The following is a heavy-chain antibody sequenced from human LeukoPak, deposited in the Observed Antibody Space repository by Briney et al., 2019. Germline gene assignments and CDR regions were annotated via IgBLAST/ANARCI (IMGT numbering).Heavy chain of an antibody. D-gene: IGHD6-6*01. V-gene: IGHV1-18*01. CDR3: ARDGSSSSFDY. CDR1: VYSFTSYG. Sequence: ASETVSRTASVYSFTSYGISWVRQAPGQGPEGMGWISAYNGNKNYAQKPQGRVTMTTHTSTSTAYMELSGLRSDDTAVYYCARDGSSSSFDYWGQGTLVTVSS. J-gene: IGHJ4*02. CDR2: ISAYNGNK.